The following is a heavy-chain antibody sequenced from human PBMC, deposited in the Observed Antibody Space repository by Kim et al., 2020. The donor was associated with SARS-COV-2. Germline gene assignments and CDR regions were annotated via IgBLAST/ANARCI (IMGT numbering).Heavy chain of an antibody. D-gene: IGHD1-1*01. Sequence: GGSLRLSCAASGFTFSGSAMHWVRQASGKGLEWVGRIRSKANSYATAYAASVKGRFTISRDDSKNTAYLQMNSLKTEDTAVYYCTAWNDVLNKYYYYGMDVWGQGTTVTVSS. V-gene: IGHV3-73*01. J-gene: IGHJ6*02. CDR2: IRSKANSYAT. CDR1: GFTFSGSA. CDR3: TAWNDVLNKYYYYGMDV.